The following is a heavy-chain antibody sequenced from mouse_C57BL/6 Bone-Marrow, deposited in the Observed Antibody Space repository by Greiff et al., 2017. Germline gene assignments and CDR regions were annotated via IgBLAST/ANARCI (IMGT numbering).Heavy chain of an antibody. CDR3: TPYYYGSSYGY. CDR2: IDPENGDT. J-gene: IGHJ2*01. Sequence: EVQLVESGAELVRPGASVKLSCTASGFNIKDDYMHWVQQRPEQGLEWIGWIDPENGDTEYASKFQGKATITADTSSNTAYLQLSSLTSEDTAVYYCTPYYYGSSYGYWGQGTTLTVSS. CDR1: GFNIKDDY. V-gene: IGHV14-4*01. D-gene: IGHD1-1*01.